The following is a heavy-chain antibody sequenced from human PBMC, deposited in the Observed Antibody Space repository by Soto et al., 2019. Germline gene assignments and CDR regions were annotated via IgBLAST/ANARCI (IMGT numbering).Heavy chain of an antibody. D-gene: IGHD5-18*01. Sequence: ASVKVSCKASGYTFTIYAMHWVLQSPVQRLDWMGCINAGNGNTKYSQKFQGRVTITRDTSASTAYMELSSLRSEDTAVYYCARDQLKQRYYYYGMDVWGQGTTVTVSS. J-gene: IGHJ6*02. CDR2: INAGNGNT. V-gene: IGHV1-3*01. CDR1: GYTFTIYA. CDR3: ARDQLKQRYYYYGMDV.